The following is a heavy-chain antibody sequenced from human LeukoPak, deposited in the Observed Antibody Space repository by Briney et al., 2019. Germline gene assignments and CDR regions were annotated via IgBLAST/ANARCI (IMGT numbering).Heavy chain of an antibody. CDR1: GVTFSSDA. CDR3: AKSRNSGPRYGMDV. CDR2: VSGSGAGT. Sequence: GGSLRLSCAASGVTFSSDAMSWVRQAPGEGLEWVSAVSGSGAGTYYADSVKGRFTTSRDNSKNTLYLQMTSLRAEDTAVYYCAKSRNSGPRYGMDVWGQGTTVTVSS. V-gene: IGHV3-23*01. D-gene: IGHD1-26*01. J-gene: IGHJ6*02.